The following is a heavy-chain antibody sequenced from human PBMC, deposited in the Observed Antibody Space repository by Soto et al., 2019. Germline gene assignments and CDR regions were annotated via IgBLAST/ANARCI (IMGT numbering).Heavy chain of an antibody. Sequence: PGGSLRLSCAAAGVTFSNAWMSWVRLAPGKGLEWVGRIKSKTDGGTTDYAAPVKGRFTISRDDSKNTLYLQMNSLKTEDTAVYYCTTGLEGNIVVVVAATNYYYYGMDVWGQGTTVTVSS. D-gene: IGHD2-15*01. CDR3: TTGLEGNIVVVVAATNYYYYGMDV. CDR2: IKSKTDGGTT. V-gene: IGHV3-15*01. CDR1: GVTFSNAW. J-gene: IGHJ6*02.